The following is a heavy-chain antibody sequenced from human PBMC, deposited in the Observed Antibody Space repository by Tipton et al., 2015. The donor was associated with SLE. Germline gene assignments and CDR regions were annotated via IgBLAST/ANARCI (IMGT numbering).Heavy chain of an antibody. CDR2: ISFSGLT. CDR3: ARHKLGFSWSYFDS. J-gene: IGHJ4*02. Sequence: TLSLTCTVSGGSISGYYWSWVRQPPGKGLECIGYISFSGLTNYNPSVRSRVSTSMDTSKNQFSLQMSSVTAADTALYYCARHKLGFSWSYFDSWGQGTLVTVSS. V-gene: IGHV4-59*08. D-gene: IGHD3-3*01. CDR1: GGSISGYY.